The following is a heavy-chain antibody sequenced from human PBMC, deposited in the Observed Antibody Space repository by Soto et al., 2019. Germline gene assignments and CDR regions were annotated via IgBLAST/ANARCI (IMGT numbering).Heavy chain of an antibody. CDR3: TTDSSILTGIDY. CDR2: IKSKTDGGTT. D-gene: IGHD3-9*01. V-gene: IGHV3-15*01. Sequence: GGSLRLSCAASGFTFSNAWMSWVRQAPGKGLEWVGRIKSKTDGGTTDYAEPVKGRFTISRDDSKNTLYLQMNSLKTEDTAVYYCTTDSSILTGIDYWGQGTLVTVSS. J-gene: IGHJ4*02. CDR1: GFTFSNAW.